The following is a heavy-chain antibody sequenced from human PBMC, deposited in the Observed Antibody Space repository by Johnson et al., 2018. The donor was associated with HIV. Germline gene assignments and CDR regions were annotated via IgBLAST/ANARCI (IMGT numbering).Heavy chain of an antibody. V-gene: IGHV3-30*02. CDR2: IQYDGTNK. CDR1: GFTFSSYG. CDR3: AKDYSPAAYSSSFGAFDI. D-gene: IGHD6-6*01. J-gene: IGHJ3*02. Sequence: QVQLVESGGGVVQPGGSLRLSCAASGFTFSSYGMHWVRQVPGNGLEWVTFIQYDGTNKYYADSVKGRFTISRDNSKNTLYLQMNSLRAEDTAVYYCAKDYSPAAYSSSFGAFDIWGQGTMVTVSS.